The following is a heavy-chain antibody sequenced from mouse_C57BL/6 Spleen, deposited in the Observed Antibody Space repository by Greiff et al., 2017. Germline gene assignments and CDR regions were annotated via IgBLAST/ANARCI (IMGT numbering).Heavy chain of an antibody. V-gene: IGHV1-9*01. CDR1: GYTFTGYW. CDR2: ILPGSGST. D-gene: IGHD2-4*01. J-gene: IGHJ3*01. CDR3: ARRYDYDGWFAY. Sequence: VQLQQSGAELMKPGASVKLSCKATGYTFTGYWIEWVKQRPGHGLEWIGVILPGSGSTNYNEKFKGKATFTADTSSNTASMQLSSLTTEDSAIYYCARRYDYDGWFAYWGQGTLVTVSA.